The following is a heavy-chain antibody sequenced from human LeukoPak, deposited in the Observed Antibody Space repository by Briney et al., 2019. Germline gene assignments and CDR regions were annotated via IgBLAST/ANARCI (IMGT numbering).Heavy chain of an antibody. Sequence: PSETLSLTCTVSGGSISSYYWSWIRQPPGKGLEWIGYIYYSGSTNYNPSLKSRVTISVDTSKNQFSLKLSSVTAADTAVYYCARRRSSSSTRFDPWGQGTLVTVSS. CDR3: ARRRSSSSTRFDP. D-gene: IGHD6-13*01. CDR2: IYYSGST. CDR1: GGSISSYY. J-gene: IGHJ5*02. V-gene: IGHV4-59*08.